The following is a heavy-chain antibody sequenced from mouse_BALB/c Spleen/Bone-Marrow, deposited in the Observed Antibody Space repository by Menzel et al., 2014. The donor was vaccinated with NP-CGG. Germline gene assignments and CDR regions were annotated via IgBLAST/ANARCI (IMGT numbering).Heavy chain of an antibody. CDR3: ARDYANAAWFAS. Sequence: VQLQQPGAELVKPGASVKLSCTPSGFNIKDTHVHWVKQRPEQGLEWIGRIDPANGNTKYDPNFQGKATITADTSSNTAYLQLSSLTSEDTAVYYCARDYANAAWFASWGQGTLVTVS. CDR2: IDPANGNT. V-gene: IGHV14-3*02. J-gene: IGHJ3*01. CDR1: GFNIKDTH. D-gene: IGHD1-1*01.